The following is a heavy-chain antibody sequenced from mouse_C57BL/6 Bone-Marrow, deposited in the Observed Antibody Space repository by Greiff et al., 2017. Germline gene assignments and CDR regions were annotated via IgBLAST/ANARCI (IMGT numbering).Heavy chain of an antibody. J-gene: IGHJ3*01. V-gene: IGHV1-5*01. Sequence: EVQLQQSGTVLARPGASVKMSCKTSGYTFTSYWMHWVKQRPGQGLEWIGAIYPGNSDTSYNQKFKGKDKLTAVTSASTAYMELSSLTNEDSAVYYCTRSFDGYYTWFADWGQGTLVTVSA. CDR2: IYPGNSDT. CDR3: TRSFDGYYTWFAD. CDR1: GYTFTSYW. D-gene: IGHD2-3*01.